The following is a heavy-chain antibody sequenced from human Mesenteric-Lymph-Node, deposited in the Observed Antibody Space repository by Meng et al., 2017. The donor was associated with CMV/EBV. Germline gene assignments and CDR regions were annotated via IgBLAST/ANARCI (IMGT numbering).Heavy chain of an antibody. V-gene: IGHV3-21*01. CDR3: ARDVVVVPGAPTNYYYYGMDV. CDR1: GFTFSSYS. J-gene: IGHJ6*02. D-gene: IGHD2-2*01. CDR2: ISSSSSYI. Sequence: GESLKISCAASGFTFSSYSMNWVRQAPGKGLEWVSSISSSSSYIYYADSVKGRFTISRDNAKNSLYLQVNSLRAEDTAVYYCARDVVVVPGAPTNYYYYGMDVWGQGTTVTVSS.